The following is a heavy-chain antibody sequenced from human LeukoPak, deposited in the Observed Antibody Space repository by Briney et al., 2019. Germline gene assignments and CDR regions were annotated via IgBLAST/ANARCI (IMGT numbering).Heavy chain of an antibody. CDR2: ISYDGSNK. CDR1: GFAFSNYA. V-gene: IGHV3-30*04. CDR3: AKGSNRGVATIDY. D-gene: IGHD5-12*01. J-gene: IGHJ4*02. Sequence: PGGSLRLSCAVSGFAFSNYAMHWVRQAPGKGLDWVAVISYDGSNKYYADSVKGRFTISRDNSKNTLFLQMNSLRAEDTAVYYCAKGSNRGVATIDYWGQGTLVTVSS.